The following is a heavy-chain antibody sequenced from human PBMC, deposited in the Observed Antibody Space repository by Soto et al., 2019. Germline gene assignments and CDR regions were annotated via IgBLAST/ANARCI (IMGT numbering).Heavy chain of an antibody. Sequence: PGESLKISCKGSGYSFTSYWIGWVRQMPGKGLEWMGIIYPGDSDTRYSPSFQGQVTISADKSISTAYLQWSSLKASDTAMYYCARNLYGSGSYRKGSYYYGMDVWGQGTTVTVSS. V-gene: IGHV5-51*01. CDR3: ARNLYGSGSYRKGSYYYGMDV. CDR2: IYPGDSDT. D-gene: IGHD3-10*01. CDR1: GYSFTSYW. J-gene: IGHJ6*02.